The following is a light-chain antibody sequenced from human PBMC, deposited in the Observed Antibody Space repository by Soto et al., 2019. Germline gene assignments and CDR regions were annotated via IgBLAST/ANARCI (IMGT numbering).Light chain of an antibody. CDR2: GAS. CDR3: QQYKNGTGT. J-gene: IGKJ5*01. V-gene: IGKV3-15*01. Sequence: IEVTQSPATLCVVPGERATLSCMARQGFXSNLGWYQTKPGQAPRITXDGASTMATGSPARLSGSGSATEFTLTISSLQSEDFAVYYSQQYKNGTGTYGQGTRLEIK. CDR1: QGFXSN.